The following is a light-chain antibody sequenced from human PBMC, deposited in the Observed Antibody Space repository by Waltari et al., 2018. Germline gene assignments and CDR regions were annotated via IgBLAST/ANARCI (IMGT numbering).Light chain of an antibody. CDR3: GTWDSSLTAGV. CDR1: TSNIGNNY. V-gene: IGLV1-51*02. Sequence: QSVLPQPPSVSAAPGQRVTISCSGSTSNIGNNYVSWYQQLPGTAPKLLIYENNKRPSGISDRFSGSKSGTSATLGITGLQTGDEADYYCGTWDSSLTAGVFGGGTKLTVL. J-gene: IGLJ2*01. CDR2: ENN.